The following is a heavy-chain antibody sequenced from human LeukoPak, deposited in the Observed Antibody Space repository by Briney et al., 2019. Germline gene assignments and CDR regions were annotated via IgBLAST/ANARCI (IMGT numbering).Heavy chain of an antibody. CDR2: ITHSGST. Sequence: SETLSLTCAVYGGSFSGYYWSWIRQPPGKGLEWIGEITHSGSTNYNPSFKSRVTISVDTSKNQFSLKLSSVTAADTAVYYCARRKVGATFYYYYYMDVWGKGTTVTISS. CDR3: ARRKVGATFYYYYYMDV. V-gene: IGHV4-34*01. CDR1: GGSFSGYY. D-gene: IGHD1-26*01. J-gene: IGHJ6*03.